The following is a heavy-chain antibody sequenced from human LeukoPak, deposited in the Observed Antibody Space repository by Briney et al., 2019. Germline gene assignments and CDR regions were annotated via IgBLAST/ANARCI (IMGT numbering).Heavy chain of an antibody. CDR1: GGSFSGYY. CDR2: INHSGST. D-gene: IGHD2-15*01. V-gene: IGHV4-34*01. CDR3: ARNYRYCSGGSCYMDYYYYYMDV. J-gene: IGHJ6*03. Sequence: PSETLSLTCAVYGGSFSGYYWSWIRQPPGKGLEWVGEINHSGSTNYNPSLKSRVTISVDTSKNQFSLKLSSATAADTAVYYCARNYRYCSGGSCYMDYYYYYMDVWGKGTTVTVS.